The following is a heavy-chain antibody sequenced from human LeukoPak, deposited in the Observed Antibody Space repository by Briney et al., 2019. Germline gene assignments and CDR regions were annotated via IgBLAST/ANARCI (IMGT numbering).Heavy chain of an antibody. CDR2: IHYSGTT. CDR1: GDSIDSSNYY. CDR3: ASGYAEVLLVAEAFDH. J-gene: IGHJ5*02. V-gene: IGHV4-39*01. D-gene: IGHD2-2*01. Sequence: QASETLSLTCTVSGDSIDSSNYYWAWIRQPPGKGLEWIATIHYSGTTFYNMSVKSRVAISIDSSKNQFSLKLSSVSAPDTAVYFCASGYAEVLLVAEAFDHWGQGTLVTVSS.